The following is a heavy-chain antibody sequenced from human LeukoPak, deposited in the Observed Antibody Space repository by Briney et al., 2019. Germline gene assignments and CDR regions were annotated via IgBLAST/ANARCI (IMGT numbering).Heavy chain of an antibody. J-gene: IGHJ4*02. CDR2: ISSSSSYI. V-gene: IGHV3-21*01. CDR1: GFIFSSYS. Sequence: PGGSLRLSCAASGFIFSSYSMNWVRQAPGKGLEWVSSISSSSSYIYYADSVKGRFTISRDNAKNSLYLQMNSLRAEDTAVYYCARDWNGDPDYWGQGTLVTVSS. D-gene: IGHD4-17*01. CDR3: ARDWNGDPDY.